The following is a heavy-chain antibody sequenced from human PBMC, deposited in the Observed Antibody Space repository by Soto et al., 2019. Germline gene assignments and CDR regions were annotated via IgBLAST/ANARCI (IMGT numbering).Heavy chain of an antibody. CDR2: ISGSGGST. D-gene: IGHD4-17*01. V-gene: IGHV3-23*01. Sequence: GGSLRLSCAASGFTFSSYAMSWVRQAPGKGLEWVSAISGSGGSTYYADSVKGRFTISRDNSKNKLYLQMNSLRAEDTAVYYCAKSDGDYFYYYYMDVWGKGTTVTVSS. CDR1: GFTFSSYA. J-gene: IGHJ6*03. CDR3: AKSDGDYFYYYYMDV.